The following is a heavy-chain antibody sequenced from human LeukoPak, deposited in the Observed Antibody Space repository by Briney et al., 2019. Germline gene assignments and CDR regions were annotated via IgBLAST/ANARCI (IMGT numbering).Heavy chain of an antibody. CDR3: ARDISLGELALYAY. J-gene: IGHJ4*02. V-gene: IGHV4-59*01. CDR2: IHYSGTT. CDR1: GGSISTYY. D-gene: IGHD3-16*02. Sequence: SETLSLTCTVSGGSISTYYWSWIRQPPGKGLEWIGYIHYSGTTNYNPSLRSRVTISVDTSKNQFSLRLSSVTAADTAVYYCARDISLGELALYAYWGQGTLVTVSS.